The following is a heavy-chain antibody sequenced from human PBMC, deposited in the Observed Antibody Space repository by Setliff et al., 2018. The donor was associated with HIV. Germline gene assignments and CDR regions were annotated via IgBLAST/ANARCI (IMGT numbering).Heavy chain of an antibody. D-gene: IGHD2-15*01. V-gene: IGHV4-59*01. CDR1: RGSISSYF. CDR2: IFYTGNT. CDR3: ARWGVAATIGPNWFDP. Sequence: SETLSLTCTVSRGSISSYFWGWIRQPPGKRLEWIGYIFYTGNTTYNPSLKSRVTMSLDTSKTQFSLRLSSVTAADTAVYYCARWGVAATIGPNWFDPWGQGTLVTVSS. J-gene: IGHJ5*02.